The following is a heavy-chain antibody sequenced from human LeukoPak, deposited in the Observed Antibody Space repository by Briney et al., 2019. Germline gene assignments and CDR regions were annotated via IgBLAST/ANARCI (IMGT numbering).Heavy chain of an antibody. V-gene: IGHV1-46*01. Sequence: ASVKVSCKASGYTFTSYYMHWVRQAPGQGLEWMGIINPSGGSTSYAQKFQGRVTMTRDTSTSTVYMELSSLRSEDTAAYYCAREVSRRIAAAGRWFDPWGQGTLVTVSS. CDR2: INPSGGST. J-gene: IGHJ5*02. D-gene: IGHD6-13*01. CDR1: GYTFTSYY. CDR3: AREVSRRIAAAGRWFDP.